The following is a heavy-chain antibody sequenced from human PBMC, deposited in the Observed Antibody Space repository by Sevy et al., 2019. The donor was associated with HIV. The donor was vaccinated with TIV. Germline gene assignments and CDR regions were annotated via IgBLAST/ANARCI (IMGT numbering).Heavy chain of an antibody. J-gene: IGHJ4*02. Sequence: GGSLRLSCAASGFTFSSYGMHWVRQAPGKGLEWVAVIWYDGSNKYYADSVKGRFTISRDNSKNTLYLQMNSLRAEDTAVYYCARSFITMVRGVSRGSYYFDYWGQGTLVTVSS. CDR3: ARSFITMVRGVSRGSYYFDY. CDR1: GFTFSSYG. CDR2: IWYDGSNK. D-gene: IGHD3-10*01. V-gene: IGHV3-33*01.